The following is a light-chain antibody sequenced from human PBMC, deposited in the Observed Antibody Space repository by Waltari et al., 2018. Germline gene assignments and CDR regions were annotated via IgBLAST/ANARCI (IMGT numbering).Light chain of an antibody. Sequence: DIQTPHSPSSLSASVGYRVTITFRANQNVSNYLNWYQQKPGKAPKFLIYAASTLQSGVPSRFSGSRSGTDFTLTISSLQPEDFATYYCQQSYSTPPYTFGPGTKLEIK. J-gene: IGKJ2*01. V-gene: IGKV1-39*01. CDR2: AAS. CDR3: QQSYSTPPYT. CDR1: QNVSNY.